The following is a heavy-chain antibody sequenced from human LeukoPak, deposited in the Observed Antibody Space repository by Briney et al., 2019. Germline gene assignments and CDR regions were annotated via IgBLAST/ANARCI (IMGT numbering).Heavy chain of an antibody. V-gene: IGHV5-51*01. J-gene: IGHJ4*02. CDR1: EYSFTSYW. D-gene: IGHD6-13*01. Sequence: GESLKISCKGSEYSFTSYWIGWVRQMPGKGLEWMGIIYPGDSDTRYSPSFQGQVTISADKSFSTAYLQWSSLKASDTAIYYCASSKSSSWYPFYLDYWGQGTLVTVSS. CDR2: IYPGDSDT. CDR3: ASSKSSSWYPFYLDY.